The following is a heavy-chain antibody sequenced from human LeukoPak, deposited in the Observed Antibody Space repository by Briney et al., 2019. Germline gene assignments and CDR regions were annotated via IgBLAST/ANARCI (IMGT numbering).Heavy chain of an antibody. CDR1: GFTFSSYF. Sequence: PGGSLRLSCAASGFTFSSYFMTWVRQAPGKGLEWVSTISRSGDSTYYEDSVKGRFTISRDNSKNTLYLQMNSLRAEDTAVYYCAKGGDTSCHGCWFDPWGQGTLVTVSS. CDR2: ISRSGDST. CDR3: AKGGDTSCHGCWFDP. V-gene: IGHV3-23*01. J-gene: IGHJ5*02. D-gene: IGHD2-2*01.